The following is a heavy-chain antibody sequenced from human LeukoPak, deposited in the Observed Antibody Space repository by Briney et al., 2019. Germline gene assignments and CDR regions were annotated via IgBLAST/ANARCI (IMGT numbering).Heavy chain of an antibody. CDR1: GGSISSYY. D-gene: IGHD2-2*01. V-gene: IGHV4-59*01. CDR3: ARDSSTSQGFDY. Sequence: SETLSLTCTVSGGSISSYYWSWIRQPPGKGLEWIGYIYYSGSTNYNPSLKSQVTISVDTSKNQFSLKLSSVTAADTAVYYCARDSSTSQGFDYWGQGTLVTVSS. CDR2: IYYSGST. J-gene: IGHJ4*02.